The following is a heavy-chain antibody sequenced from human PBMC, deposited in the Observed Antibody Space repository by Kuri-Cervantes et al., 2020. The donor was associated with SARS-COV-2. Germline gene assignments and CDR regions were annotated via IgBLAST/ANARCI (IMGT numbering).Heavy chain of an antibody. Sequence: SETLSLTCTVSGGSISSSRYYWGWIRQPPGKGLEWMGSIYYSGSTYYNPSLKHRATIYVDTSTNQFSLKLTSVTAADTAVYFCARGLRVYDYYYGMDVWGQGTTVTVSS. CDR1: GGSISSSRYY. J-gene: IGHJ6*02. V-gene: IGHV4-39*01. CDR3: ARGLRVYDYYYGMDV. CDR2: IYYSGST. D-gene: IGHD3-16*01.